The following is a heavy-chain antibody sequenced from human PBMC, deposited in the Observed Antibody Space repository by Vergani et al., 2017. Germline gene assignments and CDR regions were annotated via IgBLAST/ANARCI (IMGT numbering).Heavy chain of an antibody. CDR2: INTNTGNP. CDR3: AREEILWFGELSHFDY. Sequence: QVHLVQSGSELKKPGASVKVSCTASGYTFTSYAMNWVRQAPGQGLEWMGWINTNTGNPTYAQGFTGRFVFSLDTSVSTAYPQISSLKAEDTAVYYCAREEILWFGELSHFDYWGQGTLVTVSS. D-gene: IGHD3-10*01. J-gene: IGHJ4*02. CDR1: GYTFTSYA. V-gene: IGHV7-4-1*02.